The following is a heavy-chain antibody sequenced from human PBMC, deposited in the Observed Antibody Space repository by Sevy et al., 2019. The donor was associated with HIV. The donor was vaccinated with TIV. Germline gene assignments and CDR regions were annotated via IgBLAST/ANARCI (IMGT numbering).Heavy chain of an antibody. CDR2: IKEDGSAK. Sequence: GGSLRLSCAASRFTFKTYWMSWVRQAPGKGLEWVGNIKEDGSAKYYADSVRGRFTISRDNAKNSLYLQMSSVRVEDTAVYYCAGDSPGYGGYSYWGQGTLVTVSS. CDR1: RFTFKTYW. D-gene: IGHD1-26*01. V-gene: IGHV3-7*01. CDR3: AGDSPGYGGYSY. J-gene: IGHJ4*01.